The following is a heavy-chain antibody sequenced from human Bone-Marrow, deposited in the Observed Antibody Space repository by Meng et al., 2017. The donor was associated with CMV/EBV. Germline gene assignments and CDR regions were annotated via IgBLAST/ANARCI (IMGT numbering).Heavy chain of an antibody. CDR3: ARDRDFGY. V-gene: IGHV4-4*07. J-gene: IGHJ4*02. CDR1: SGSIRGYY. Sequence: LTCTVSSGSIRGYYWSWLRQPAGKGLEWVGRVYPSGTNNYNYNPSLKSRVTMSVDTSRNQFSLDLSSMTAADTAVYYCARDRDFGYWGRGALVTVSS. CDR2: VYPSGTN.